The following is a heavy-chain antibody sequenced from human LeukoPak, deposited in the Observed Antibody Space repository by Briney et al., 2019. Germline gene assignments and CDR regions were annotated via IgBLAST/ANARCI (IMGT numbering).Heavy chain of an antibody. CDR1: GSTFSSYA. V-gene: IGHV3-23*01. CDR3: AKSIQLWFRSTFDY. CDR2: ISGSGGST. J-gene: IGHJ4*02. Sequence: PGGSLRLSCAASGSTFSSYAMSWVRQAPGKGLEWVSAISGSGGSTYYADSVKGRFTISRDNTKNTLYLQMNSLRAEDTAVYYCAKSIQLWFRSTFDYWGQGTLVTVSS. D-gene: IGHD5-18*01.